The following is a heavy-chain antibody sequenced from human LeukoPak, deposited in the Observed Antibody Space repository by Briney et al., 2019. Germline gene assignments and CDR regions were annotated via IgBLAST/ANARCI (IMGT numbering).Heavy chain of an antibody. V-gene: IGHV1-69*04. J-gene: IGHJ4*02. CDR2: IIPILGIA. D-gene: IGHD3-10*01. CDR3: ARGTYALLWFGEFLTH. CDR1: GGTFSSYA. Sequence: ASVKVSCKASGGTFSSYAISWVRQAPGQGLEWMGRIIPILGIANYAQKFQGRVTITADKSTSTAYMELSSLRSEDTAVYYCARGTYALLWFGEFLTHWGQGTLVTVSS.